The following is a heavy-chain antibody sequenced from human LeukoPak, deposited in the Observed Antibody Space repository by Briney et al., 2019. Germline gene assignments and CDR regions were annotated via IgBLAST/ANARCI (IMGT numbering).Heavy chain of an antibody. CDR1: GFSISSSSYY. D-gene: IGHD2-15*01. V-gene: IGHV4-30-2*01. Sequence: SETLSLTCTVSGFSISSSSYYWGWIRQPPGKGLEWIGYIYHSGSTYYNPSLKSRVTISVDRSKNQFSLKLSSVTAADTAVYYCARADRSGPYYYYYMDVWGKGTTVTVSS. CDR2: IYHSGST. J-gene: IGHJ6*03. CDR3: ARADRSGPYYYYYMDV.